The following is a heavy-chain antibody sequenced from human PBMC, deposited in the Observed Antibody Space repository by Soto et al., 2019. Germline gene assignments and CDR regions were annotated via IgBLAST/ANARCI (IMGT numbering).Heavy chain of an antibody. CDR2: ISDAGGNT. CDR1: GFTFSSFA. V-gene: IGHV3-23*01. J-gene: IGHJ4*02. CDR3: GRCTSTSCHLGSDY. D-gene: IGHD2-2*01. Sequence: GGSLRLSCVASGFTFSSFAMSWVRQAPGKGLEWVSTISDAGGNTYNADSVKGRFTISRDNSRNTLYLQMNSLRAADTAVYYCGRCTSTSCHLGSDYWGQGTLVTV.